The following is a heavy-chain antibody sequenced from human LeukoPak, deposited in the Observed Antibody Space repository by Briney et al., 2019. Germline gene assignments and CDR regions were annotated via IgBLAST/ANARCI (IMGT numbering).Heavy chain of an antibody. CDR2: ISSSSSYI. Sequence: GGSLRLSCAASGFTVSSNYMSWVRQAPGKGLEWVSSISSSSSYIYYADSVKGRFTISRDNAKNSLYLQMNSLRAEDTAVYYCASGGNYYDSSGDDAFDIWGQGTMVTVSS. J-gene: IGHJ3*02. CDR3: ASGGNYYDSSGDDAFDI. CDR1: GFTVSSNY. V-gene: IGHV3-21*01. D-gene: IGHD3-22*01.